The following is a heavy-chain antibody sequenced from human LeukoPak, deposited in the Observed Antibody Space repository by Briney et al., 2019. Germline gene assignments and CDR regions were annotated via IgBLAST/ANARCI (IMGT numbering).Heavy chain of an antibody. J-gene: IGHJ4*02. V-gene: IGHV1-18*01. CDR1: GYTFTSYG. D-gene: IGHD6-13*01. CDR2: ISAYSTYNGNT. CDR3: ARSRIAAATGGPFDY. Sequence: ASVKVSCKASGYTFTSYGISWVRQAPGQGPEWMGWISAYSTYNGNTNYAQKFQGRVTMTTATSTSTAYMELRSLRSDDTAVYYCARSRIAAATGGPFDYWGQGTLVTVSS.